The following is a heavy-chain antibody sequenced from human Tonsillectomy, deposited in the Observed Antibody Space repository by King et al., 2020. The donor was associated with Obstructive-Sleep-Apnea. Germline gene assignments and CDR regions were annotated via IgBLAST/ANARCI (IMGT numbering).Heavy chain of an antibody. CDR3: AKDQSEVVHPRAMDY. CDR2: ISYHGSNK. CDR1: GFTFSTYG. J-gene: IGHJ4*02. D-gene: IGHD2-2*01. V-gene: IGHV3-30*18. Sequence: VQLVESGGGVVQPGRSLRLSCAASGFTFSTYGMHWVRQAPGKGLEWVAVISYHGSNKYYADPGKGRFTISRDNSKNTLYLQMNSLRADDTAVYYCAKDQSEVVHPRAMDYWGQGTLVTVSS.